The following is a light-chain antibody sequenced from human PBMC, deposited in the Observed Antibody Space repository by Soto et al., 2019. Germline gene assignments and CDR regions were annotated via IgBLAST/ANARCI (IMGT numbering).Light chain of an antibody. CDR3: QQYSSNSYT. CDR1: QSISSH. V-gene: IGKV1-5*01. Sequence: DIQMTQSPSTLSASVGDRVTMTCRASQSISSHLAWYQQRPGKAPEVLIYDASTLESGVPSRFSGSGSGTKFTLTISSLQPDDFATYYCQQYSSNSYTFGQGTKLEIK. J-gene: IGKJ2*01. CDR2: DAS.